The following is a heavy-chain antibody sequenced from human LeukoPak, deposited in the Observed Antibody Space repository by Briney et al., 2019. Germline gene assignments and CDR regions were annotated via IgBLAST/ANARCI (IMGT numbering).Heavy chain of an antibody. V-gene: IGHV4-39*07. Sequence: PSETLSLTCTVSGGSISSSSYYWGWIRQPPGKGLEWIGSIYYSGSTYYNPSLKSRVTISVDTSKNQFSLKLSSVTAADTAVYYCARVQLGYFDYWGQGTLVTVSS. D-gene: IGHD1-1*01. CDR3: ARVQLGYFDY. CDR1: GGSISSSSYY. CDR2: IYYSGST. J-gene: IGHJ4*02.